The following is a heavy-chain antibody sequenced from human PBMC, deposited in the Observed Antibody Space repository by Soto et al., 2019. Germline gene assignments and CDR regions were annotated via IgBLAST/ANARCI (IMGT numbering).Heavy chain of an antibody. Sequence: AVGSLRLSCAASGFTFSTYAMSWVRQTPGKGPEWVSGISVSGGSRYYADSVKGRFTISRDTSKNTLYLQMNSLRAEDTALYYCATDLPGGEDDHYGMDVWGQGTTVTVSS. J-gene: IGHJ6*02. D-gene: IGHD2-21*01. CDR2: ISVSGGSR. CDR3: ATDLPGGEDDHYGMDV. CDR1: GFTFSTYA. V-gene: IGHV3-23*01.